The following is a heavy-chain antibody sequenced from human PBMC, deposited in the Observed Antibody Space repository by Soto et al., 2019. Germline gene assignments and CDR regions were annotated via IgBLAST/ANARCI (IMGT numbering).Heavy chain of an antibody. V-gene: IGHV3-33*01. J-gene: IGHJ5*01. Sequence: QVQLVESGGGGFQPGGSLRLSGAASGFTFGIYGMHGVRRAPGKGLEWVAIAWFDGSIEYYADSVKGRFTISRDNSKNTLYLQMNSLRAEDTAVYYCARDNHLGYCSGGSCYGLDSWGQGTLVTVSS. CDR1: GFTFGIYG. CDR3: ARDNHLGYCSGGSCYGLDS. CDR2: AWFDGSIE. D-gene: IGHD2-15*01.